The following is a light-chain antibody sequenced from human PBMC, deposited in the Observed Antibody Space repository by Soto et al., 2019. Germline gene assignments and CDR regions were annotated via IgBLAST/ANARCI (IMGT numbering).Light chain of an antibody. J-gene: IGLJ3*02. V-gene: IGLV1-40*01. CDR3: QSYDSSLSGWV. CDR2: GNS. Sequence: QSVLTQPPSVSGAPGQRVTISCTGSSSNIGAGYDVHWYQQLPGTAPKLLIYGNSNRPSGVPDRFSGSKSGTSASPAITGLQAEDEADYSCQSYDSSLSGWVFGGGTKLTVL. CDR1: SSNIGAGYD.